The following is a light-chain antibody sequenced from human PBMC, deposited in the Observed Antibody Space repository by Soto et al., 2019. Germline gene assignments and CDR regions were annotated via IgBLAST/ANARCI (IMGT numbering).Light chain of an antibody. V-gene: IGKV1-5*03. CDR3: QQYNSYWT. J-gene: IGKJ1*01. CDR2: KAS. CDR1: QSISNW. Sequence: DIQMTQSPSTLSASVGDRVTITCRASQSISNWLAWYQQKPGKAPKVLINKASSLESGVPSRFSGSGSGTEFTLTISGLQPDDFATYYCQQYNSYWTFGQGTKVEIK.